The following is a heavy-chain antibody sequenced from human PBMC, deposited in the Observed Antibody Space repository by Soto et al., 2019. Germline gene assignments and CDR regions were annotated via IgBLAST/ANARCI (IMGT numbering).Heavy chain of an antibody. CDR2: IYYSGST. D-gene: IGHD2-15*01. Sequence: QLQLQESGPGLVKPSETLSLTCTVSGGSISSSSYYWGWIRQPPGKGLEWIGSIYYSGSTYYNPSLKSRVTISVDTSKNQFSLKLSSVTAADTAVYYCATSGYCSGGSCHPLDYYYYGMDVWGQGTTVTVSS. CDR3: ATSGYCSGGSCHPLDYYYYGMDV. J-gene: IGHJ6*02. CDR1: GGSISSSSYY. V-gene: IGHV4-39*01.